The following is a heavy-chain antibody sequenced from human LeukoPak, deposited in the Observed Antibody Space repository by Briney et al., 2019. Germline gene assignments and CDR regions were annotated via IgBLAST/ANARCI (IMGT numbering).Heavy chain of an antibody. Sequence: SGTLSLTCAVSGGSISISNSNWWSWVRQPPGKGLEWIGEIYHSGSTNCNPSLKSRVTISVDKSKNQFSLKLSSVTAADTAVYYCARDLHGGNSFTSDWYFDLWGRGTLVTVSS. J-gene: IGHJ2*01. V-gene: IGHV4-4*02. CDR1: GGSISISNSNW. CDR3: ARDLHGGNSFTSDWYFDL. D-gene: IGHD4-23*01. CDR2: IYHSGST.